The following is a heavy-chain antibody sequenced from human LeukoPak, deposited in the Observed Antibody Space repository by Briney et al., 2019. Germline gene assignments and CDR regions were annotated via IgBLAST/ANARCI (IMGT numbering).Heavy chain of an antibody. D-gene: IGHD2-2*01. V-gene: IGHV4-34*01. CDR1: GGSFSGYY. CDR2: INHSGST. CDR3: ASLPATAFDY. Sequence: PSETLSLTCAVYGGSFSGYYGSWIRQPPGRGLEWIGEINHSGSTNYNPSLKSRVTISVDTSKNQFSLKLSSVTAADTAVYYCASLPATAFDYWGQGTLVTVSS. J-gene: IGHJ4*02.